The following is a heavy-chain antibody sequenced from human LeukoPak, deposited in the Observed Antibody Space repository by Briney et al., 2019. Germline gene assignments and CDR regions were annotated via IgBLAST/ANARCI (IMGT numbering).Heavy chain of an antibody. J-gene: IGHJ5*02. V-gene: IGHV4-34*01. CDR2: INHSGST. CDR3: ARFSVVGAPPT. Sequence: PSETLSLTCAVYGGSFSGYYWNWIRQPPGKGLEWIGEINHSGSTNYNPSLRSRVTMPVDTSKNQFSLKLSSVTAADTAVYYCARFSVVGAPPTWGQGTLVTVSS. D-gene: IGHD1-26*01. CDR1: GGSFSGYY.